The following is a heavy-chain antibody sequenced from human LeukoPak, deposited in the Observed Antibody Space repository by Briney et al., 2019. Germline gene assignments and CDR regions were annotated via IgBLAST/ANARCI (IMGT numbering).Heavy chain of an antibody. D-gene: IGHD3-16*02. J-gene: IGHJ6*02. CDR3: TRHEIMITFGGVIS. V-gene: IGHV3-73*01. CDR2: IRSKANSYAT. Sequence: GGSLRLSCAASGFTFSGSAMHWVRQASGKGLEWVGRIRSKANSYATAYAASVKGRFTIPRDDSKNTAYLQMNSLKTEDTAVYYCTRHEIMITFGGVISWGQGTTVTVSS. CDR1: GFTFSGSA.